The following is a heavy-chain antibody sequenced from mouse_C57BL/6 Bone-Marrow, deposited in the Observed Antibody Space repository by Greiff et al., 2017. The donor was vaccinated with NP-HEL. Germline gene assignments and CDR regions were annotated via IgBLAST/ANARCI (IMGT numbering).Heavy chain of an antibody. CDR2: IDPSDSET. V-gene: IGHV1-52*01. J-gene: IGHJ1*03. CDR1: GYTFTSYW. CDR3: ARPYGSRERYFEV. Sequence: QVQLQQPGAELVRPGSSVKLSCKASGYTFTSYWMHWVKQRPIQGLEWIGNIDPSDSETHYNQKFKDKATLTVDKSSSTAYMQLSSLTSEDSAVFYCARPYGSRERYFEVWGTGTTVT. D-gene: IGHD1-1*01.